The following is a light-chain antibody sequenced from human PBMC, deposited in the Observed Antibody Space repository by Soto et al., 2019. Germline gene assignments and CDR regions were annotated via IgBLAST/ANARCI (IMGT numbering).Light chain of an antibody. CDR2: GAS. CDR1: QSVSSSY. CDR3: QQYNSWPPIT. Sequence: ESVVTQSPATLSVSPGERATLSCRASQSVSSSYLAWYQQKPGQAPRLLIYGASSRATGIPDRFSGSGSGTDFTLTISRLEPEDFAVFYCQQYNSWPPITFGQGTRLEIK. J-gene: IGKJ5*01. V-gene: IGKV3-20*01.